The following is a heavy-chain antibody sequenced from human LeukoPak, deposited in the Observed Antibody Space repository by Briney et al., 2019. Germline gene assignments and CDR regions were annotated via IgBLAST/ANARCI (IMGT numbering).Heavy chain of an antibody. V-gene: IGHV4-59*01. J-gene: IGHJ4*02. CDR3: ARSIAAAGTFDY. Sequence: NPSETLSLTCTVSGGSISSYYWSWIRQPPGKGLEWIGYIYYSGSTNYNPSLKSRVTISVDTSKNQFSLKLSSVTAADTAVYYCARSIAAAGTFDYWGQGTLVTVSS. D-gene: IGHD6-13*01. CDR2: IYYSGST. CDR1: GGSISSYY.